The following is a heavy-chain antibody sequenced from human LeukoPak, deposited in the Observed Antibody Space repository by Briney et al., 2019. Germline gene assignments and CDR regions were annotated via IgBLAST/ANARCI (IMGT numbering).Heavy chain of an antibody. CDR2: INPNSGGT. CDR3: ARDGRGLMTRRAFDI. V-gene: IGHV1-2*02. CDR1: GYTFTGYY. D-gene: IGHD1-26*01. Sequence: ASVKVSCKASGYTFTGYYMHWVRQAPGQGLEWMGWINPNSGGTNYAQKFQGRVTMTRDTSISTAYMELSRLRSDDTAVYYCARDGRGLMTRRAFDIWGQGTMVTVSS. J-gene: IGHJ3*02.